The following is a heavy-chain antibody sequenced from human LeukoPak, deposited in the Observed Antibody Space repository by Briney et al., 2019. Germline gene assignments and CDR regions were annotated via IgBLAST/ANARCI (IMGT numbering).Heavy chain of an antibody. J-gene: IGHJ4*02. D-gene: IGHD4-23*01. CDR2: IYHSGST. CDR1: GDSINNNNW. Sequence: PSGTLSLTCAVSGDSINNNNWWSWVRQSPGKGLEWIGEIYHSGSTNYNPSLKSRVTISVDKSKNQFSLKLSSVIAAGTAVYYCAMGLAWKLDYWGQGTLVTVSS. V-gene: IGHV4-4*02. CDR3: AMGLAWKLDY.